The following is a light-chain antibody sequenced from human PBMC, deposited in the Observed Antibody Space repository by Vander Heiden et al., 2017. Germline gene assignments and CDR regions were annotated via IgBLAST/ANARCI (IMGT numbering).Light chain of an antibody. CDR1: LGIANY. Sequence: DIQMTQSPSSLSASVGDRVTITCQASLGIANYLNWYQQKPGKAPKLLIYDASTLETGVPSRFSGTVSGTDFTFTISSLQPEDIGTYYCQHYDTLPVTFGGGTKVEIK. CDR2: DAS. V-gene: IGKV1-33*01. CDR3: QHYDTLPVT. J-gene: IGKJ4*01.